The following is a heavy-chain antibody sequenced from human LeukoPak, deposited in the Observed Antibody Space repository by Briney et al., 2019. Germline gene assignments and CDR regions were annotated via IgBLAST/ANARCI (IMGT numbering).Heavy chain of an antibody. CDR2: ISGDGGST. D-gene: IGHD4-23*01. CDR1: GFTFDDYA. J-gene: IGHJ3*02. CDR3: AKDHGGNRAFDI. V-gene: IGHV3-43*02. Sequence: PGWSLRLSCAASGFTFDDYAMHWVRQVAGKGLEWGSLISGDGGSTFYADSVKGRFTISRDNSKHSLYLQMNSLRTEDTALYYCAKDHGGNRAFDIWGQGTMVTVSS.